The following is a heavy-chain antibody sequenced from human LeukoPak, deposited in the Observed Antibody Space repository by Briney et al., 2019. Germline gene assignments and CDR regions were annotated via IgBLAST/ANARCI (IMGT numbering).Heavy chain of an antibody. J-gene: IGHJ6*02. CDR2: INPNSGGI. Sequence: ASVKVSCKASGYTFTGYYMHWVRQAPGQGLEWMGWINPNSGGINYAQKFQGRVTMTRDTSISTAYMELSRLRSDDTAVYYCASTYYDYVWGSYRFYGMDVWGQGTTVTVSS. CDR3: ASTYYDYVWGSYRFYGMDV. D-gene: IGHD3-16*02. CDR1: GYTFTGYY. V-gene: IGHV1-2*02.